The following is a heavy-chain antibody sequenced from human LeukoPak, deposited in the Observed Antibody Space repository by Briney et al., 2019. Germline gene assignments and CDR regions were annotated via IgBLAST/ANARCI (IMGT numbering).Heavy chain of an antibody. CDR2: IYSGGST. CDR1: GFTVSSNY. J-gene: IGHJ4*02. Sequence: TGGSLGLSCAASGFTVSSNYMSWVRQAPGKGLEWVSVIYSGGSTYYADSVKGRFTISRDNSKNTLYLQMNSLRAEDTAVYYCARDPIAVAGYYFDYWGQGTLVTVSS. V-gene: IGHV3-53*01. CDR3: ARDPIAVAGYYFDY. D-gene: IGHD6-19*01.